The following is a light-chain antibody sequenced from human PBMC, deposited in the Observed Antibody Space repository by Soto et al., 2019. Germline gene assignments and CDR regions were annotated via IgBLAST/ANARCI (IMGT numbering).Light chain of an antibody. CDR3: MQPLENFRT. J-gene: IGKJ1*01. CDR1: QSLLHSNGYTY. Sequence: IVMTQSPLSLPVTPGEPASISCRSSQSLLHSNGYTYLDWYLQKPGQSPQLLIYLGSNRASGVPDRFSGSGSDTYFTLEISRVEADDVGVYYCMQPLENFRTFGQGTKVDIK. CDR2: LGS. V-gene: IGKV2-28*01.